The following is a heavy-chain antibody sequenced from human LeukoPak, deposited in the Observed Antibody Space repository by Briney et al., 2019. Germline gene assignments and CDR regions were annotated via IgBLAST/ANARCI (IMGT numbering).Heavy chain of an antibody. CDR1: GFTFSIYA. J-gene: IGHJ4*02. D-gene: IGHD3-10*01. V-gene: IGHV3-30-3*01. CDR2: ISYDGGNK. Sequence: PGRSLRLSCAASGFTFSIYAMHWVRQAPGKGLEWVAVISYDGGNKYYADSVKGRFTISRDNSKNTLYLQMNSLRAEDTAVYYCARDLRLWCGEYYFDYWGQGTLVTVSS. CDR3: ARDLRLWCGEYYFDY.